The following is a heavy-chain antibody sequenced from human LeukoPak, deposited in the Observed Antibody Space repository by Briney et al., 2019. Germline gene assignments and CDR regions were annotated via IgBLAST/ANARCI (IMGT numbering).Heavy chain of an antibody. CDR1: GGSISSSITY. V-gene: IGHV4-39*01. CDR2: IYYSGST. D-gene: IGHD6-19*01. J-gene: IGHJ4*02. Sequence: SETLSLTCTVSGGSISSSITYWGWIRQPPGKGLEWIGSIYYSGSTDYNPSLKSRVTIFVDTSKNQFSLKLNSVTAADTAVYYCTRHIGWTFDYWGQGTLVTVSS. CDR3: TRHIGWTFDY.